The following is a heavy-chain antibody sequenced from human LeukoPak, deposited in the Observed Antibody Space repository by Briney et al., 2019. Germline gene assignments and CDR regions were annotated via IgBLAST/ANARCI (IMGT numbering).Heavy chain of an antibody. CDR3: ARGPLPTPNWFDP. J-gene: IGHJ5*02. V-gene: IGHV4-34*01. Sequence: SETLSLTCAVYGGSFSGYFRSWIRQPPGKGLEWIGEINHSGSTNYNPSLKSRVTISVDTSKNQFSLKLSSVTAADTAVYYCARGPLPTPNWFDPWGQGTLVTVSS. CDR2: INHSGST. CDR1: GGSFSGYF. D-gene: IGHD1-26*01.